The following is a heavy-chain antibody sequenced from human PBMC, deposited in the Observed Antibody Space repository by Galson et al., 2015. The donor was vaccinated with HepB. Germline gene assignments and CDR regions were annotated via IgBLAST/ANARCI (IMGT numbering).Heavy chain of an antibody. D-gene: IGHD6-19*01. V-gene: IGHV3-33*08. CDR1: GFTFSSYG. CDR2: IWYDGSNK. CDR3: ARDTVSSGWYNGGDY. Sequence: SLRLSCAASGFTFSSYGMHWVRQAPGKGLEWVAVIWYDGSNKYYADSVKGRFTISRDNSKNTLYLQMNSLRAEDTAVYYCARDTVSSGWYNGGDYWGQGTLVTVSS. J-gene: IGHJ4*02.